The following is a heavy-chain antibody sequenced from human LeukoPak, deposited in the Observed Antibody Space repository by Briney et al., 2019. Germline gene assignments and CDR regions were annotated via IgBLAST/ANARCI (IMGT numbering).Heavy chain of an antibody. D-gene: IGHD3-22*01. J-gene: IGHJ4*02. Sequence: SGGSLRLSCAASGFTVSRNYMSWVRQAPGKGLEWVSVIYSDGSTYNADSVKGRFTISRDNSKNTVYLQMNSLRAEDTAVYYCARAYYYDSSGYYFDYWGQGTLVTVSS. CDR1: GFTVSRNY. V-gene: IGHV3-66*02. CDR2: IYSDGST. CDR3: ARAYYYDSSGYYFDY.